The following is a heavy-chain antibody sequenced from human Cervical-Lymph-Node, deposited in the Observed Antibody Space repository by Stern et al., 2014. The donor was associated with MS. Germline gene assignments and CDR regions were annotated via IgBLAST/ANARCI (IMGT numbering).Heavy chain of an antibody. CDR2: FDPEDGET. CDR3: ATGGRVGAPTHYGMDV. D-gene: IGHD1-26*01. CDR1: GYTLTELS. V-gene: IGHV1-24*01. Sequence: QVQLVQSGAEVKKPGASVKVSCKVSGYTLTELSMHWVRQAPGKGLEWMGGFDPEDGETIYAQKCQGRVTMTEDTSTDTAYMELSSLRSEDTAVYYCATGGRVGAPTHYGMDVWGQGTAVTVSS. J-gene: IGHJ6*02.